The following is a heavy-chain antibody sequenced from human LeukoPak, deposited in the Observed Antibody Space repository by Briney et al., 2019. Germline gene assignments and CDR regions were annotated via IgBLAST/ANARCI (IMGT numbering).Heavy chain of an antibody. Sequence: ASVTVSCTASGYTFTGYYMHWVRQAHGQGLEWMGWINPNSGGTNYAQKFQGRVTMTRDTSISTAYMELSRLRSDDTAVYYCARDRMVRGVGVFDYWGQGTLVTVS. CDR1: GYTFTGYY. CDR2: INPNSGGT. J-gene: IGHJ4*02. CDR3: ARDRMVRGVGVFDY. D-gene: IGHD3-10*01. V-gene: IGHV1-2*02.